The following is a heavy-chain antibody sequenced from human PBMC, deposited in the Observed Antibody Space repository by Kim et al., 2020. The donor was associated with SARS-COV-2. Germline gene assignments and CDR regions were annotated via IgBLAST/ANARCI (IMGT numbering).Heavy chain of an antibody. D-gene: IGHD3-10*01. CDR3: ARGGKYYGSGSYYNDY. V-gene: IGHV4-34*01. Sequence: SLKSRVTVSVDTSKNQFCRRLSSVTAADTAVYYCARGGKYYGSGSYYNDYWGQGTLVTVSS. J-gene: IGHJ4*02.